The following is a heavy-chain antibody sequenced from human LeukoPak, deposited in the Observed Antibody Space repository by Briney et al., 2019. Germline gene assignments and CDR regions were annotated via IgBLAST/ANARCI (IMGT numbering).Heavy chain of an antibody. CDR3: AREDYYNSGGYYLDY. D-gene: IGHD3-22*01. Sequence: PSETLSLTCTVSGGSIGSDSYYWTWIRQPAGKVLEWIGRISSSGTTNYNPSLKSRVTISIDTSKNQFSLKVTSVTAADTAVYFCAREDYYNSGGYYLDYWGQGTLVTVSS. CDR1: GGSIGSDSYY. V-gene: IGHV4-61*02. J-gene: IGHJ4*02. CDR2: ISSSGTT.